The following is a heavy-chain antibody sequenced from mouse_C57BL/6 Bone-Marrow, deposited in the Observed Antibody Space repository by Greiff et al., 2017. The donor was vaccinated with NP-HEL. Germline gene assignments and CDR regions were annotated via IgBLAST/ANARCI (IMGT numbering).Heavy chain of an antibody. CDR2: ISYSGST. D-gene: IGHD1-1*02. J-gene: IGHJ2*01. CDR3: ARDGTEDY. CDR1: GYSITSGYD. Sequence: VQLKESGPGMVKPSQSLSLTCTVTGYSITSGYDWHWIRHFPGNKLEWMGYISYSGSTNYNPSLKSRISITHDTYKNHFFLKLNSVTTEDTATYYCARDGTEDYWGQGTTLTVSS. V-gene: IGHV3-1*01.